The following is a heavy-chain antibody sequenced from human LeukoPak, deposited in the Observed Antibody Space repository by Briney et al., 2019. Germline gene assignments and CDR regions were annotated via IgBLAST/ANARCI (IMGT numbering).Heavy chain of an antibody. CDR1: GGSVNSGGSY. Sequence: SQTLSLTCTVSGGSVNSGGSYWTWIRQHPGKGLEWIEYISYSGNTYYSPSLKSRIIISVDTSKNQFSLKLSSVTAADTAVYYCARIDTGGADCWGQGTMVTVSS. CDR3: ARIDTGGADC. CDR2: ISYSGNT. J-gene: IGHJ4*02. D-gene: IGHD2-8*02. V-gene: IGHV4-31*02.